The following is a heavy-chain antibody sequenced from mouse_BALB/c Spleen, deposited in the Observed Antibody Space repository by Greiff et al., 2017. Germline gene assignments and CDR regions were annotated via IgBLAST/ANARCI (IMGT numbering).Heavy chain of an antibody. CDR2: IYPGSGNT. V-gene: IGHV1-77*01. CDR3: ARGENGNHFDY. Sequence: QVHVKQSGAELARPGASVKLSCKASGYTFTDYYINWVKQRTGQGLEWIGEIYPGSGNTYYNEKFKGKATLTADKSSSTAYMQLSSLTSEDSAVYFCARGENGNHFDYWGQGTTLTVSS. J-gene: IGHJ2*01. CDR1: GYTFTDYY. D-gene: IGHD2-1*01.